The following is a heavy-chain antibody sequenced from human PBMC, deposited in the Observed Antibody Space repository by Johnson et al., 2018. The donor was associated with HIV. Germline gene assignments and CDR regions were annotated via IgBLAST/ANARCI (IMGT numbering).Heavy chain of an antibody. D-gene: IGHD6-13*01. Sequence: QVQLVESGGGVVQPGRSLRLSCAASGFTFSSYAMHWVRQAPGKGLEWVAVISYDGSNKYYADSVKGRFTISRDNSKNTLYLQMNSLRAEDTAVYYCARDGIAAEPEWDAFDIWGQGTMVTVSS. CDR3: ARDGIAAEPEWDAFDI. J-gene: IGHJ3*02. CDR2: ISYDGSNK. V-gene: IGHV3-30-3*01. CDR1: GFTFSSYA.